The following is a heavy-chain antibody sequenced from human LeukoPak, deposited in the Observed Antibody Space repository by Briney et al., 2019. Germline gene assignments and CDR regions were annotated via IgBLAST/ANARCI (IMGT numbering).Heavy chain of an antibody. CDR1: GGSISSYY. D-gene: IGHD2-2*01. CDR3: ARDPGKIPAAIGYYYYGMDV. J-gene: IGHJ6*02. CDR2: IYTSGST. V-gene: IGHV4-4*07. Sequence: SETLSLTCTVSGGSISSYYWSWIRQPAGKGLEWIGRIYTSGSTNYNPSLKSRVTMSVDTSKNQFSLKLSSVTAADTAVYYCARDPGKIPAAIGYYYYGMDVWGQGTTVTVSS.